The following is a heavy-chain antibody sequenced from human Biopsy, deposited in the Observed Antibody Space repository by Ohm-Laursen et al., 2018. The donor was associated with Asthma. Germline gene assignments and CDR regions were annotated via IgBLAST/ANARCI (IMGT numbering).Heavy chain of an antibody. Sequence: SLRLSCTASGFTFDDYGMHWVRKAPGKGLEWVSGISWNSGSIGYADSVKGRFTISRDNAKNSLYLQMNSLRVEDTVLYYCAKATLGDIGKDYWGQGTLVTVSS. V-gene: IGHV3-9*01. CDR3: AKATLGDIGKDY. D-gene: IGHD2-21*01. CDR2: ISWNSGSI. J-gene: IGHJ4*02. CDR1: GFTFDDYG.